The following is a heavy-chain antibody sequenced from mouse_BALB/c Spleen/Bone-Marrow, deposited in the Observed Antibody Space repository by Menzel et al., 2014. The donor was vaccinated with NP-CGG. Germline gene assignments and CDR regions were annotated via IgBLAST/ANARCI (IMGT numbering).Heavy chain of an antibody. Sequence: EVQLVESGTVLARPGAAVKMSCKASGYTFSNYWMHWIKQRPGQGLEWIGTIHPGNSDTTYNQKFKGKATLTVDKSSSTAYMQLKSLTSEDSAVYYCARGSGGYYVDYGMDYWGQGTSVTVSP. CDR2: IHPGNSDT. CDR1: GYTFSNYW. D-gene: IGHD2-3*01. CDR3: ARGSGGYYVDYGMDY. V-gene: IGHV1-5*01. J-gene: IGHJ4*01.